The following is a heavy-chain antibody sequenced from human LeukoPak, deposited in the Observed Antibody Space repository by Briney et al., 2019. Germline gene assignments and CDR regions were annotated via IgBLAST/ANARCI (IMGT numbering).Heavy chain of an antibody. CDR1: GGSISSYY. D-gene: IGHD3-22*01. J-gene: IGHJ4*02. CDR2: IYYSGST. V-gene: IGHV4-59*01. Sequence: SETLSLTCTVSGGSISSYYWNWIRQPPGKGLEWIGYIYYSGSTNYNPSLKSRVTISVDTSKNQFSLKLSSVTAADTAVYYCARAGSSGYYYVCDYWGQGTLVTVSS. CDR3: ARAGSSGYYYVCDY.